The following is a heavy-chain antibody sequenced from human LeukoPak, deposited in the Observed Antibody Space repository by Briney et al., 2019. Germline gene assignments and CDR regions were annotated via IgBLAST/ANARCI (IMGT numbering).Heavy chain of an antibody. CDR3: AGGVAAVSDV. V-gene: IGHV4-34*01. J-gene: IGHJ6*04. CDR1: GGSFRGYY. CDR2: INHSGGN. Sequence: KTSETLTLTGAVFGGSFRGYYWSWIRKPPGKGLEGIGEINHSGGNIYNPSVKSRVTTSVQSCKNQVSLKVSSLTAADTAVYYSAGGVAAVSDVWGKGTTVTVSS. D-gene: IGHD6-13*01.